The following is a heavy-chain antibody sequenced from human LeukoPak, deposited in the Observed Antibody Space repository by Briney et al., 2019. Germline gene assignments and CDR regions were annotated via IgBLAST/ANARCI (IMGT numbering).Heavy chain of an antibody. Sequence: PGRSLRLSCAASGFTFSSYAMHWVRQAPGKGLEWVAVISYDGSNKYYADSVKGRFTISRDNSKNTLYLQMNSLRAEDTAVYYCARDVIGSNWNGYFQHWGQGTLVTVSS. V-gene: IGHV3-30-3*01. D-gene: IGHD1-1*01. CDR2: ISYDGSNK. CDR3: ARDVIGSNWNGYFQH. J-gene: IGHJ1*01. CDR1: GFTFSSYA.